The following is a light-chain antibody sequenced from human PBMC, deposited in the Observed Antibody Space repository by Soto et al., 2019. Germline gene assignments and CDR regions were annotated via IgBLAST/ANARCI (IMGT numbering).Light chain of an antibody. Sequence: EIVLTQSPGTLSLSPGERATLSCRASQTISSTFLAWYRQRPGQAPRLLIYGASSRATGIPDRFSGSGSGTDFTFTISRLEPEDFAVYYCQQFGLSPTFGGGTKVEIK. J-gene: IGKJ4*01. CDR1: QTISSTF. CDR3: QQFGLSPT. CDR2: GAS. V-gene: IGKV3-20*01.